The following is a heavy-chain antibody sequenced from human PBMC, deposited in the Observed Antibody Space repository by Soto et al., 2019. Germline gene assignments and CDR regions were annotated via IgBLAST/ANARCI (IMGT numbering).Heavy chain of an antibody. V-gene: IGHV3-23*01. CDR2: ISGSGGST. D-gene: IGHD3-3*01. Sequence: QHGGSLRLSCAASGFTFNSYAMSWARQAPGKGLEWVSAISGSGGSTYYADSVKGRFTISRDNSKNTLYLQMNSLRAEDTAVYYCANGGFDFWSGYYPDYYYGMDVWGQGTTVTVSS. CDR1: GFTFNSYA. J-gene: IGHJ6*02. CDR3: ANGGFDFWSGYYPDYYYGMDV.